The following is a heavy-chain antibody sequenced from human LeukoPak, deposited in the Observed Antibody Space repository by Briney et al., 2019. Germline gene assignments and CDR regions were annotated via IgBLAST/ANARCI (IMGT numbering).Heavy chain of an antibody. V-gene: IGHV4-4*09. Sequence: PSETLSLTCTVSGGSISSYYWSWIRQPPGKGLEWIGYIYTSGSTNYNPSLKSRVTISVDTSKNQFSLKQSSVTAADTAVYYCARHGLERRNDAFDIWGQGTMVTVSS. CDR2: IYTSGST. CDR1: GGSISSYY. CDR3: ARHGLERRNDAFDI. D-gene: IGHD1-1*01. J-gene: IGHJ3*02.